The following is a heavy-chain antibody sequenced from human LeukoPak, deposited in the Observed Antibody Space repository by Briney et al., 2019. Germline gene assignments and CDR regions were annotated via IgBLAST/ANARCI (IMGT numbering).Heavy chain of an antibody. D-gene: IGHD3-9*01. CDR3: ASDDILTGYPFDY. Sequence: GGSLRLSCAASGFTFSSYSMNWVRQAPGKGLEWVSSISSSSSYIYYADSVKGRFTISRDNAKNSLYLQMNSLRAEGTAVYYCASDDILTGYPFDYWGQGTLVTVSS. J-gene: IGHJ4*02. CDR2: ISSSSSYI. V-gene: IGHV3-21*01. CDR1: GFTFSSYS.